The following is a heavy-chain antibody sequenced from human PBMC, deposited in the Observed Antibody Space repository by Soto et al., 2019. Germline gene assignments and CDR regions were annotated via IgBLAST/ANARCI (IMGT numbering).Heavy chain of an antibody. J-gene: IGHJ4*02. CDR2: ISYDGSNK. CDR1: GFTFSSYA. D-gene: IGHD3-10*01. CDR3: AREASSELLWFGELSEGLDY. V-gene: IGHV3-30-3*01. Sequence: GGSLRLSCAASGFTFSSYAMHWVRQAPGKGLEWVAVISYDGSNKYYADSVKGRFTISRDNSKNTLYLQMNSLRAEDTAVYYWAREASSELLWFGELSEGLDYWGQGTLVTVSS.